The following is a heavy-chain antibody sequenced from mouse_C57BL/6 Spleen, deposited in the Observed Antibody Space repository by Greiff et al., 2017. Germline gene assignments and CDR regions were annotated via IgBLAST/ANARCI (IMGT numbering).Heavy chain of an antibody. J-gene: IGHJ4*01. CDR3: ARRTTVVATDY. CDR1: GYTFTSYW. Sequence: QVQLQQPGAELVKPGASVKLSCKASGYTFTSYWMQWVKQRPGQGLEWIGEIDPSDSYTNYNQKFKGKATLTVDASSSTAYMQLSSLTSEDSAVYYCARRTTVVATDYWGQGTSVTVSS. CDR2: IDPSDSYT. V-gene: IGHV1-50*01. D-gene: IGHD1-1*01.